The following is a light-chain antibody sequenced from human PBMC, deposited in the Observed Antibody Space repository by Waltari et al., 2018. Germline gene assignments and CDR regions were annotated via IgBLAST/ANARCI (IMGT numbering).Light chain of an antibody. CDR2: GAS. V-gene: IGKV3-20*01. CDR3: QKYESLPAT. J-gene: IGKJ1*01. CDR1: QSVGRY. Sequence: EIVLTQSPGTLSLSPGERATLSCRASQSVGRYLAWYQQNPGQAPRLLIYGASSRATRIPDRFSGSGSGTDLSLTISRPEAEDFSVYYWQKYESLPATFGQGTKVEI.